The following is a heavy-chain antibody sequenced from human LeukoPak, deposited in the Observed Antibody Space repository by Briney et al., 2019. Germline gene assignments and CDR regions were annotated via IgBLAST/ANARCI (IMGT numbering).Heavy chain of an antibody. CDR2: IYHSGST. Sequence: SETLSLTCTVSGYSISSGYYWGWIRQPPGKGLEWIGHIYHSGSTYYNPSLKSQVTISVDTSKNQFSLKLSSVTAADTAVYYCARHFGGTVLLTNAFDIWGQGTMVTVSS. CDR1: GYSISSGYY. V-gene: IGHV4-38-2*02. D-gene: IGHD3-16*01. J-gene: IGHJ3*02. CDR3: ARHFGGTVLLTNAFDI.